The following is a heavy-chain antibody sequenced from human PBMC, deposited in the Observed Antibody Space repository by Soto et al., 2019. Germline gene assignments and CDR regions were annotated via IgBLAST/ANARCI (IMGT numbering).Heavy chain of an antibody. J-gene: IGHJ4*02. Sequence: SYGMHWVRQAPGKGLEWVAVISYDGSNKYYADSVKGRFTISRDNSKNTLYLQMNSLRAEDTAVYYCAKEALYYFDCWGQGTLVTVSS. CDR3: AKEALYYFDC. CDR2: ISYDGSNK. CDR1: SYG. D-gene: IGHD6-6*01. V-gene: IGHV3-30*18.